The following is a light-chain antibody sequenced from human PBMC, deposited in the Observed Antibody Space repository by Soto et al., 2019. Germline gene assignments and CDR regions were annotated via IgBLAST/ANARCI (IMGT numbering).Light chain of an antibody. CDR1: QSFSSW. Sequence: DIQMTQSPSTLSASVGDRVTITCRASQSFSSWLAWYQQKPGKAPKLLIYKASSLESGVPSRFSGSGSGTEFTLTISSLQPDDFATYYCQQYYTFPYTFGQGTKVDIK. J-gene: IGKJ2*01. CDR3: QQYYTFPYT. V-gene: IGKV1-5*03. CDR2: KAS.